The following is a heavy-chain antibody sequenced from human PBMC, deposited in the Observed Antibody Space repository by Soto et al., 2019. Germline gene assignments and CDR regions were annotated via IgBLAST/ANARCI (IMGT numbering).Heavy chain of an antibody. D-gene: IGHD3-10*01. CDR2: TYYRSKWYT. Sequence: SQTLSLTCVISGDSVSSNSAAWNWIRQSPSRGLEWLGRTYYRSKWYTDYAVSVKSRISINPDTSKNQFSLELNSVTAEDTAVYYCARALYYYGSGSYYTLQNYYMDVWGKGTTVTVS. CDR1: GDSVSSNSAA. V-gene: IGHV6-1*01. J-gene: IGHJ6*03. CDR3: ARALYYYGSGSYYTLQNYYMDV.